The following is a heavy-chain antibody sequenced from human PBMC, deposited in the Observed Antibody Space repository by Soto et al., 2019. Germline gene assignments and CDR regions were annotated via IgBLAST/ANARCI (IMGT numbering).Heavy chain of an antibody. CDR1: GFTFTRYS. Sequence: GSLILSCAASGFTFTRYSMNWVRQAPGKGLEWVSSISSTTNYIYYGDSMKGRFTISRDNAKNSLYLEMNSLRAEDTAVYYCARESEDLTSNFDYWGQGTLVTVS. CDR3: ARESEDLTSNFDY. CDR2: ISSTTNYI. J-gene: IGHJ4*02. V-gene: IGHV3-21*06.